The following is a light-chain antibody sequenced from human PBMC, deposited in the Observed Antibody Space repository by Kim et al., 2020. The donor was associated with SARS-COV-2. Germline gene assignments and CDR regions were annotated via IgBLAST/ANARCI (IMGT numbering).Light chain of an antibody. CDR3: LLSYSDTRPGV. J-gene: IGLJ2*01. V-gene: IGLV7-46*01. CDR1: AGAGTSGQY. CDR2: YNN. Sequence: GTVTITCNSSAGAGTSGQYPYLFQQKPGQAPRALIYYNNNKHSWTPARFSGSLRGEEAALTLSGAQPEDEAEYYCLLSYSDTRPGVFGGGTQLTVL.